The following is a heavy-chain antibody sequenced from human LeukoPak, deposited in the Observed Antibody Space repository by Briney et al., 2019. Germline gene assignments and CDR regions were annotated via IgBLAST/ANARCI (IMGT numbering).Heavy chain of an antibody. V-gene: IGHV3-7*01. D-gene: IGHD2-2*01. CDR2: IKQDGSEK. Sequence: GGSLRLSCAASGFTFTTYWMSWVRQAPGKRLEWMANIKQDGSEKYYVDSVKGRFTISRDNAKNSLYLQMNSLRAEDTAVYYCAKDMGYQHNQYYFDYWGQGTLVTVSS. CDR1: GFTFTTYW. J-gene: IGHJ4*02. CDR3: AKDMGYQHNQYYFDY.